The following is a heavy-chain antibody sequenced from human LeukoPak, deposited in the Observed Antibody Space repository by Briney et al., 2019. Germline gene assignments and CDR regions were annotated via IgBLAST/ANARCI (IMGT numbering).Heavy chain of an antibody. CDR1: GDSISSGGYS. CDR3: ARSAVDFWSGYYYYFDY. J-gene: IGHJ4*02. D-gene: IGHD3-3*01. Sequence: SETLSLTCAVSGDSISSGGYSWSWIRQPPGKGLEWIGYIYHSGSTYYNPSLKSRVTISVDRSKNQFSLKLSSVTAADTAVYYCARSAVDFWSGYYYYFDYWGQGTLVTVSS. CDR2: IYHSGST. V-gene: IGHV4-30-2*01.